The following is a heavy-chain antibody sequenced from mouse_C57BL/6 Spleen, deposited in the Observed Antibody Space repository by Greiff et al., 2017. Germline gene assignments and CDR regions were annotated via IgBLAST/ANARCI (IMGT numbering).Heavy chain of an antibody. Sequence: EVQLQQSGPELVKPGASVKIPCKASGYTFTDYNMDWVKQSHGKSLEWIGDINPNNGGTIYNQKFKGKATLTVDKSSSTAYMEPRSLTSEDTAVYYCARQLRPYAMDYWGQGTAVTVSS. D-gene: IGHD3-2*02. CDR2: INPNNGGT. CDR1: GYTFTDYN. V-gene: IGHV1-18*01. J-gene: IGHJ4*01. CDR3: ARQLRPYAMDY.